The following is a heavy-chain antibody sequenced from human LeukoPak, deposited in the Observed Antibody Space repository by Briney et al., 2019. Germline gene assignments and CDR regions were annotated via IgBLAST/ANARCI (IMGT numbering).Heavy chain of an antibody. V-gene: IGHV1-69*04. CDR3: ARDEGVVAAPDAFDI. CDR1: GYTFTGYY. CDR2: IIPILGIA. J-gene: IGHJ3*02. Sequence: SVKVSCKASGYTFTGYYMHWVRQAPGQGLEWMGRIIPILGIANYAQKFQGRVTITADKSTSTAYMELSSLRSEDTAVYYCARDEGVVAAPDAFDIWGQGTMVTVSS. D-gene: IGHD2-15*01.